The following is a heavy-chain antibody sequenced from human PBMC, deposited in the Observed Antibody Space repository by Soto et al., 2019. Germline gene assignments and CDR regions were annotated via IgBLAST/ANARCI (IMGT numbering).Heavy chain of an antibody. D-gene: IGHD5-12*01. V-gene: IGHV3-30-3*02. Sequence: GGSLRLSCAASGFTFSSYGMHWVRQAPGKGLEWVAVISYDGNVKYYADSVKGRFTISRDNSKGTLFLQMNSLRGDDTAVYYCAKTSGGSNYYYYGMDVWGQGTTVTVSS. CDR3: AKTSGGSNYYYYGMDV. CDR2: ISYDGNVK. J-gene: IGHJ6*02. CDR1: GFTFSSYG.